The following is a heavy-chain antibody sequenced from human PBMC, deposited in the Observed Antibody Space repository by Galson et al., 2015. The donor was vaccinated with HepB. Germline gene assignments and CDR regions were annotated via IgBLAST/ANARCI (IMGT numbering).Heavy chain of an antibody. CDR3: ARVGVTMVQGVMFDY. V-gene: IGHV1-2*04. Sequence: SVKVSCKASGYTFTGYYMHWVRQAPGQGLEWMGWINPNSGGTNYAQKFQGWVTMTRDTSISTAYMELSRLRSDDTAMYYCARVGVTMVQGVMFDYWGQGTLATVSS. J-gene: IGHJ4*02. CDR2: INPNSGGT. D-gene: IGHD3-10*01. CDR1: GYTFTGYY.